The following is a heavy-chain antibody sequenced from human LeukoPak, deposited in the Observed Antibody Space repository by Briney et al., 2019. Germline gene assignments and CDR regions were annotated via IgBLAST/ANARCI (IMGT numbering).Heavy chain of an antibody. J-gene: IGHJ4*02. D-gene: IGHD3-10*01. CDR3: ARDRNYYGSGSYPGLFDY. CDR1: GYTFTSYG. Sequence: ASVKVSCKASGYTFTSYGISWVRQAPGQGLEWMGWISAYNGNTNYAQKLQGRVTMTTDTSTSTAYMELRSLRSDDTAVYYCARDRNYYGSGSYPGLFDYWGQGTLVTVSS. V-gene: IGHV1-18*01. CDR2: ISAYNGNT.